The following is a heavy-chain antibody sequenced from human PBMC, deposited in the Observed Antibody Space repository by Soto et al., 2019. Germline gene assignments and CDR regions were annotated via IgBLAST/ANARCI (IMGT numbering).Heavy chain of an antibody. CDR1: GCTFRSYV. D-gene: IGHD3-16*01. V-gene: IGHV3-33*05. Sequence: QVQLVESGGGVVQPGTSLRLSCVGSGCTFRSYVIHWVRQAPGKGLEWVALTSYDGSNNFYGDSVKGRFTISRHNSRNTVELQMDSLRFEATALYYCARWGTTGGLDVWGQGTLVSVSS. CDR3: ARWGTTGGLDV. CDR2: TSYDGSNN. J-gene: IGHJ1*01.